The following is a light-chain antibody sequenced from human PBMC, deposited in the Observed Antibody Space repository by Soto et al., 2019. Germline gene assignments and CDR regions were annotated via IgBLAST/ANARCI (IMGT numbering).Light chain of an antibody. CDR1: QSVSSNY. Sequence: EIVLTQSPGTLSLSPGERATLSCRASQSVSSNYLAWYQQIPGQAPRLLIYGVSSRAAGIPDRFSGSGSGTDFTLTINRLEPEDFAVYYCQQYHNTPITFRQATRLENK. J-gene: IGKJ5*01. V-gene: IGKV3-20*01. CDR2: GVS. CDR3: QQYHNTPIT.